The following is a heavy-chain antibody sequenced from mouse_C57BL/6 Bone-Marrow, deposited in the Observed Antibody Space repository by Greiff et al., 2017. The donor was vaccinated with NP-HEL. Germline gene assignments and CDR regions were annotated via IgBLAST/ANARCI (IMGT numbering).Heavy chain of an antibody. CDR1: GYTFTDYY. CDR3: AREGYYYGSSYGYFDV. Sequence: VQLQQSGAELVRPGASVKLSCKASGYTFTDYYINWVKQRPGQGLEWIARIYPGSGNTYYNEKFKGKATLTAEKSSSTAYMQLSSLTSEDSAVYFCAREGYYYGSSYGYFDVWGTGTTVTVSS. J-gene: IGHJ1*03. V-gene: IGHV1-76*01. CDR2: IYPGSGNT. D-gene: IGHD1-1*01.